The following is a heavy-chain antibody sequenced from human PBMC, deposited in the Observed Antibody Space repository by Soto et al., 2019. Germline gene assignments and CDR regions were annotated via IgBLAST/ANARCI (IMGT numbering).Heavy chain of an antibody. CDR2: ISGSGGYT. CDR1: GFTFSSYA. CDR3: ARAPNPGAAAGINWFDP. V-gene: IGHV3-21*01. Sequence: GGSLRLSCAASGFTFSSYAMSWVRQAPGKGLEWVSAISGSGGYTYYADSVKGRFTISRDNAKSSLYLQMNSLRAEDTAVYYCARAPNPGAAAGINWFDPWGQGTLVTVSS. D-gene: IGHD6-13*01. J-gene: IGHJ5*02.